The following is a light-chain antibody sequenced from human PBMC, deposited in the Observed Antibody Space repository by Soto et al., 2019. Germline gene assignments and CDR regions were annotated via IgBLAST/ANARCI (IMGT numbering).Light chain of an antibody. Sequence: EIVLTQSPATLSLSPGERATLSHRASQSFSRHLAWYQQNPGQAPRLLIYGASNRATGIPARFSGSGSGTDFTLTISSLEPEDFAVYYCQQRINWPLTFGGGTKVEIK. J-gene: IGKJ4*01. CDR1: QSFSRH. CDR2: GAS. V-gene: IGKV3-11*01. CDR3: QQRINWPLT.